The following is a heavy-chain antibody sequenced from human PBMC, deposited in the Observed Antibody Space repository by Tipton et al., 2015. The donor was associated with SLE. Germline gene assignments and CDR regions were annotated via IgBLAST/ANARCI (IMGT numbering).Heavy chain of an antibody. J-gene: IGHJ4*02. V-gene: IGHV4-34*01. CDR3: ARGSTGTFDY. D-gene: IGHD1-1*01. Sequence: TLSLTCTVSGGSISSYYWSWIRQPPGKGLEWIGEINHSGSTNYNPSLKSRVSISVDTSKNQFSLKLSSVTAADTAVYYCARGSTGTFDYWGQGTLVTVSS. CDR2: INHSGST. CDR1: GGSISSYY.